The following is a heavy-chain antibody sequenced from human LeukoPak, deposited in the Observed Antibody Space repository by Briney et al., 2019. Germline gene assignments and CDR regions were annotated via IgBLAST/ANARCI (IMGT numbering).Heavy chain of an antibody. CDR3: AKGALGAAYWYFDV. J-gene: IGHJ2*01. D-gene: IGHD1-26*01. Sequence: GGSLRLSCAASGFSFSSYAMSWVRQAPGEGLGWVSASTGGSTYSPDSVKGRFTVSRDNSKNTLYLQLNSLRAEDTAVYYCAKGALGAAYWYFDVWGRGTLVSVSS. CDR2: STGGST. V-gene: IGHV3-23*01. CDR1: GFSFSSYA.